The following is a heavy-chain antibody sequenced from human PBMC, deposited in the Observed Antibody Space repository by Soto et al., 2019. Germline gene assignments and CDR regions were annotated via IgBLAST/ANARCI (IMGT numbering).Heavy chain of an antibody. CDR1: GYSFTSYW. Sequence: GGSLRLSCKGSGYSFTSYWIGWVRQMPGKGLEWMGIIYPGDSDTRYSPSFQGQVTISADKSISTAYLQWSSLKASDTAMYYCARLGREYQPDYYYYYGMDVWGQGTTVTVSS. J-gene: IGHJ6*02. CDR2: IYPGDSDT. V-gene: IGHV5-51*01. CDR3: ARLGREYQPDYYYYYGMDV. D-gene: IGHD2-2*01.